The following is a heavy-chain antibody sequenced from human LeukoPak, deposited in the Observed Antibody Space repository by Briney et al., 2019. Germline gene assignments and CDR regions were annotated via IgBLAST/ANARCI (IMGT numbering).Heavy chain of an antibody. CDR2: ISAYNGNT. D-gene: IGHD2-2*01. CDR1: GYTFTSYG. J-gene: IGHJ6*02. Sequence: ASVKVSCTASGYTFTSYGISWVRQAPGQGLEWMGWISAYNGNTNYAQKLQGRVTMTTDTSTSTAYMELRSLRSDDTAVYYCARALRHCSSTSCYSSYYGMDVWGQGTTVTVSS. V-gene: IGHV1-18*01. CDR3: ARALRHCSSTSCYSSYYGMDV.